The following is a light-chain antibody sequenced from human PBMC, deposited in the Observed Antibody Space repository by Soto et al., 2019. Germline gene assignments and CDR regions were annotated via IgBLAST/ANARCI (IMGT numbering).Light chain of an antibody. CDR3: QHYNNWPPYT. CDR1: QRLGSN. CDR2: GAS. Sequence: EIVMTQSPATLSVSPGERATLSCRASQRLGSNLAWYQQKPGQAPRLLIYGASTRATGVPARFSGSGSGTEFTLTISSPQSEDFAVYYCQHYNNWPPYTFGQGTKLEIK. J-gene: IGKJ2*01. V-gene: IGKV3-15*01.